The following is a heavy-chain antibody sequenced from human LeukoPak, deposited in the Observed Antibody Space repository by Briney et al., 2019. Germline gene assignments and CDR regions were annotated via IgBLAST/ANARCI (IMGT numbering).Heavy chain of an antibody. CDR3: AYHRYDFWSGYASYGMDV. Sequence: SETLSLTCTVSGGSISSSSYYWGWIRQPPGKGLEWIGSIYYSGSTYYNPSLKSRVTISVDTSKNQFSLQLNSVTPEDTAVYYCAYHRYDFWSGYASYGMDVWGQGTTVTVSS. V-gene: IGHV4-39*01. J-gene: IGHJ6*02. D-gene: IGHD3-3*01. CDR1: GGSISSSSYY. CDR2: IYYSGST.